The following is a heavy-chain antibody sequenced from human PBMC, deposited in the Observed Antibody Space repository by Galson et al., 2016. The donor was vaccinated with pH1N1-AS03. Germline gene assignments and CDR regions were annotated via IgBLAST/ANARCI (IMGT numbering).Heavy chain of an antibody. J-gene: IGHJ3*02. Sequence: GKGLVWVSGINSDGSGTMYADSVKGRFTISRDNAKNTLYLQMNSLRAEDTAIYYCSRDPRTAFDIWGQGTTVTVSS. CDR3: SRDPRTAFDI. CDR2: INSDGSGT. V-gene: IGHV3-74*03.